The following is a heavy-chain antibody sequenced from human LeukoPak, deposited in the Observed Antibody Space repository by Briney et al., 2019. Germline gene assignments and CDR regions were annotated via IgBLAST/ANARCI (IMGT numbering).Heavy chain of an antibody. CDR3: ARGPSNIAGRNTWFDP. V-gene: IGHV3-23*01. CDR1: GFTFSSYA. D-gene: IGHD6-6*01. Sequence: PGGSLRLSCAASGFTFSSYAMSWVRQAPGKGLEWVSAISGSGGSTYYADSVKGRFTISRDNAKISLHLQMNSLRVEDTAVYFCARGPSNIAGRNTWFDPWGQRTLVTVSS. J-gene: IGHJ5*02. CDR2: ISGSGGST.